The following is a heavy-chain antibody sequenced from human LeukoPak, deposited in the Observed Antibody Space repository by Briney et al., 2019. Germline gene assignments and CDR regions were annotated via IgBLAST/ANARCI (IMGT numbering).Heavy chain of an antibody. D-gene: IGHD1-26*01. CDR1: GYTFTSYG. CDR3: ARDLFSGSYLGMNAFDI. J-gene: IGHJ3*02. Sequence: GASVKVSCKASGYTFTSYGISWVRQAPAQGLEWMGWISAYNGNTNYAQKLQGRVTMTTDTSTSTAYMELRSLRSDDTAVYYCARDLFSGSYLGMNAFDIWGQGTMVTVSS. CDR2: ISAYNGNT. V-gene: IGHV1-18*01.